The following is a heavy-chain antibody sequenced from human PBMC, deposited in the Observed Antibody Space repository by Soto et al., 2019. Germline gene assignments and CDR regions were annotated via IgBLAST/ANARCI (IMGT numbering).Heavy chain of an antibody. CDR1: GGSISSGGYY. CDR3: ARATGNYGDYIYYYYYGMDV. D-gene: IGHD4-17*01. V-gene: IGHV4-31*03. CDR2: IYYSGST. Sequence: QVQLQESGPGLVKPSQTLSLTCTVSGGSISSGGYYWSWIRQHPGKGLEWIGYIYYSGSTYYNPSLKSRVTTSVDTSKNQFSLKLSSVTAADTAVYYCARATGNYGDYIYYYYYGMDVWGQGTTVTVSS. J-gene: IGHJ6*02.